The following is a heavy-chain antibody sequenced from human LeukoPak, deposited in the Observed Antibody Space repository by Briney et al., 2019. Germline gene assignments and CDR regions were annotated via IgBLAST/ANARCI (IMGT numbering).Heavy chain of an antibody. CDR2: IYYSGST. CDR1: GGSISSYY. J-gene: IGHJ4*02. V-gene: IGHV4-59*01. D-gene: IGHD5-12*01. CDR3: ARGSGVATPFDY. Sequence: SETLSLTCTVSGGSISSYYWSWIRQPPVKGLEWIGYIYYSGSTNYNPSLKSRVTISVDTSKNQFSLKLSSVTAADTAVYYCARGSGVATPFDYWGQGTLVTVSS.